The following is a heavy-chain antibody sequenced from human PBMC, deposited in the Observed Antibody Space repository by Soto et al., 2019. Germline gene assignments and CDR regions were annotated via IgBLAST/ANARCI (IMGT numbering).Heavy chain of an antibody. J-gene: IGHJ4*02. D-gene: IGHD1-26*01. Sequence: SETLSLTCTVSGGSISSYYWSWIRQPPGKGLEWIGYIYYSGSTNYNPSLKSRVTISVDTSKNQFSLKLSSVTAADTAVYYCASHRWDIYYFDYWGQGTLVTVSS. CDR3: ASHRWDIYYFDY. CDR2: IYYSGST. V-gene: IGHV4-59*01. CDR1: GGSISSYY.